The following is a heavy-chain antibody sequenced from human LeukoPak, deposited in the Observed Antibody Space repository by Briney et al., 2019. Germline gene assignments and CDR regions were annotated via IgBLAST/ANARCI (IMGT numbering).Heavy chain of an antibody. CDR3: ARVRYQNYDFWSGYYSGNAFDI. J-gene: IGHJ3*02. CDR1: GFIFSNYW. CDR2: INTDGSDT. D-gene: IGHD3-3*01. V-gene: IGHV3-74*01. Sequence: GGSLRLSCAASGFIFSNYWLHWVRQAPGKGLEWVSRINTDGSDTSYADSAKGRFTISRDNAKNSLYLQMNSLRAEDTAVYYCARVRYQNYDFWSGYYSGNAFDIWGQGTMVTVSS.